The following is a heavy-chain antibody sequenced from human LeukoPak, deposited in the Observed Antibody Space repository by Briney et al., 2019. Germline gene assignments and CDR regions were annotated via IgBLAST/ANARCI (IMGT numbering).Heavy chain of an antibody. J-gene: IGHJ4*02. CDR1: AASVSCATAA. CDR3: ARDHLGLYYDY. D-gene: IGHD3/OR15-3a*01. CDR2: TYYRSGWCH. V-gene: IGHV6-1*03. Sequence: SHTLSLSFSISAASVSCATAALNWIRQSPSRGLEWLGRTYYRSGWCHDVELFVKSCIFINADTSTNQFSLQLTSAAPEDTAVYYCARDHLGLYYDYWGRGTLVTVST.